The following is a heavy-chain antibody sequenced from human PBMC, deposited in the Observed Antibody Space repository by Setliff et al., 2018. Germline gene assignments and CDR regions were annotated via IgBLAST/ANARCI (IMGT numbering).Heavy chain of an antibody. CDR3: AKPRVELRWGFES. CDR2: IYSGDRST. V-gene: IGHV3-23*03. D-gene: IGHD1-7*01. J-gene: IGHJ4*02. Sequence: GGSLRLSCAASGFTFADYAMSWVRQAPGKGLEWVSTIYSGDRSTFYTDSVKGRFIIFRDSSKNTLYMQLNSLRAEDTAIYYCAKPRVELRWGFESWGQGTLVTVLL. CDR1: GFTFADYA.